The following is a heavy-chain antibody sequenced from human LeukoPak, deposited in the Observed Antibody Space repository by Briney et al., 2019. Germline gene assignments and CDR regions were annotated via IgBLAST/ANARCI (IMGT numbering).Heavy chain of an antibody. Sequence: SETLSLTCTVSGGSISSYYWSWIRQPAGKGLEWIGRIYTSGSTNYNPSLKSRVTMSVDTSKNQFSLKLSSVTAADTAVYYCARDLVVVPAAIYYYYMDVWGKGTTVTVSS. CDR3: ARDLVVVPAAIYYYYMDV. V-gene: IGHV4-4*07. CDR1: GGSISSYY. CDR2: IYTSGST. J-gene: IGHJ6*03. D-gene: IGHD2-2*01.